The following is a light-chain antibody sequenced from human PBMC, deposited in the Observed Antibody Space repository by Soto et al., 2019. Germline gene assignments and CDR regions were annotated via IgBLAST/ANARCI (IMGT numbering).Light chain of an antibody. CDR3: CLYIGANNYV. Sequence: QSLLADPGSVSGTPAQPITISCTGTSGFVGSFSLVSWYQQHPGKSPKVMISEGHRRPSGVPDRFSGSTSVNSASLTISGLQADEEADYYCCLYIGANNYVFGTGTKVTVL. V-gene: IGLV2-23*01. CDR2: EGH. J-gene: IGLJ1*01. CDR1: SGFVGSFSL.